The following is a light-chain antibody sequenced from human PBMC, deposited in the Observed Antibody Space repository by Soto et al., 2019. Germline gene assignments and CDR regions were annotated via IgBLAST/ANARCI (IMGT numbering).Light chain of an antibody. J-gene: IGLJ2*01. CDR3: AAWDDSRSGVV. CDR1: TANIGNNY. V-gene: IGLV1-47*01. Sequence: QSVLTQPTSASETPGQRVTISCSGSTANIGNNYVYWYQQLPGTAPKLLIHRSDQRASGVHDRFSGSKSGTSSSLAIRGLLSEEEPHYYCAAWDDSRSGVVFAGGSKLTVL. CDR2: RSD.